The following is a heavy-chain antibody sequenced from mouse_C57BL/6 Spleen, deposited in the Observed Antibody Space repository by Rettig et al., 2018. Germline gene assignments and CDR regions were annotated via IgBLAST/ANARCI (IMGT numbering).Heavy chain of an antibody. CDR2: INPNNGGT. CDR3: ARGGYDGYPHYAMDY. V-gene: IGHV1-18*01. D-gene: IGHD2-3*01. J-gene: IGHJ4*01. Sequence: MDWVKQSHGKSLEWIGDINPNNGGTIYNQKFKGKATLTVDKSSSTAYMELRSLTSEDTAVYYCARGGYDGYPHYAMDYWGQGTSVTVSS.